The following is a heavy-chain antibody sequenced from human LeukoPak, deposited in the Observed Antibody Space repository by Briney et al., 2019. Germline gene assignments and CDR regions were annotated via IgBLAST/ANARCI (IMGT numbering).Heavy chain of an antibody. CDR1: GFTVSSHY. CDR2: IFSGGST. J-gene: IGHJ3*02. Sequence: GGSLRLSCAASGFTVSSHYMSWVRQAPGKGLEWVSGIFSGGSTYYADSVKGRFTISRDNSKNTVHLQMNRLRAEDTAVYYCANDLEFCSGGSCYVVSVVFDIWGQGTRVTVSS. CDR3: ANDLEFCSGGSCYVVSVVFDI. D-gene: IGHD2-15*01. V-gene: IGHV3-53*01.